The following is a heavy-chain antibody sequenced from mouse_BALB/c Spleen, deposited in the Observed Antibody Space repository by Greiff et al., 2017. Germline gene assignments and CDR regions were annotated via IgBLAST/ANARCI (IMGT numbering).Heavy chain of an antibody. CDR3: ARDATTRGVY. CDR1: GYTFTSYW. Sequence: QVQLQQPGAELVKPGASVKMSCKASGYTFTSYWMHWVKQRPGQGLEWIGTIDTSDSYTSYNQKFKGKATLTVDESSSTAYMQLSSLTSEDSAVYYCARDATTRGVYWGQGTTLTVSS. D-gene: IGHD1-1*01. V-gene: IGHV1S127*01. CDR2: IDTSDSYT. J-gene: IGHJ2*01.